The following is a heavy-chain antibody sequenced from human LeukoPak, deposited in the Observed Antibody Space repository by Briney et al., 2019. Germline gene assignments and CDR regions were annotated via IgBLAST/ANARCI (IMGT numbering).Heavy chain of an antibody. J-gene: IGHJ4*02. CDR2: IRPEGTTT. V-gene: IGHV3-74*03. D-gene: IGHD3-9*01. CDR3: ARDLDWILFDY. CDR1: GFTFRRYG. Sequence: GGSLRLSCAASGFTFRRYGMHWVRQAPGKGLVWVSRIRPEGTTTAYADSVKGRLTISRDNAKNTLFLQMNSLSAEDTAVYYCARDLDWILFDYWGQGTLVTVSS.